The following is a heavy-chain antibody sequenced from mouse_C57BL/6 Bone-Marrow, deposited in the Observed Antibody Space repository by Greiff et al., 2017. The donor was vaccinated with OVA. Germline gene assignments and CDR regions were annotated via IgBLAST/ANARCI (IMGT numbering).Heavy chain of an antibody. Sequence: QVQLQQSGPGLVQPSQSLSITYTVSGFSLTSYGVHWVRQSPGKGLEWLGVIWRGGSTDYNAAFMSRLSITKDNSKSQVFFKMNSLQADDTAIYYWAKNGGGYEVSYFDYWGQGTTLTVSS. CDR1: GFSLTSYG. D-gene: IGHD2-2*01. CDR2: IWRGGST. V-gene: IGHV2-5*01. J-gene: IGHJ2*01. CDR3: AKNGGGYEVSYFDY.